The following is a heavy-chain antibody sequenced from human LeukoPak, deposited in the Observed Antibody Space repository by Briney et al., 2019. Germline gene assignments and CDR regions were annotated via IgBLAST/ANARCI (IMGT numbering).Heavy chain of an antibody. CDR1: GFTFSSYW. J-gene: IGHJ6*02. Sequence: GGSLRLSCAASGFTFSSYWMSWVRQAPGKGLEWVANIKQDGSEKYYVDSVKGRFTISRDNAKNSLYLQVNSLRAEDTAVYYCARDEVSVAVCGMDVWGQGTTVTVSS. CDR3: ARDEVSVAVCGMDV. V-gene: IGHV3-7*01. D-gene: IGHD2-15*01. CDR2: IKQDGSEK.